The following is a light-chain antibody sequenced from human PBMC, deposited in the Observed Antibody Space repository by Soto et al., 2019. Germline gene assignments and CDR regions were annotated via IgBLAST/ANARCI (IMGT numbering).Light chain of an antibody. V-gene: IGKV3-11*01. CDR1: QSVSSY. Sequence: EIVLTQSPATLSLSPGERATLSCRASQSVSSYLAWYQQKPGQAPRLLIYDASNRATGIPARFSGSGSATDSTLSISSLEPEDFAVYYCLQRSNWLPAFEQGKKLE. CDR3: LQRSNWLPA. J-gene: IGKJ2*01. CDR2: DAS.